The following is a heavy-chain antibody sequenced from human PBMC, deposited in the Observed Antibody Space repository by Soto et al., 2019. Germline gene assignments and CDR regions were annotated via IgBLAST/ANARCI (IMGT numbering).Heavy chain of an antibody. Sequence: GGCRGVSCGRSGFTASRNYMSWVRQAPGKGLEWVSVIYSGGSRYYADSVKGRFTISRDNYKNTLYLQMNSLRAEDAAVYYCARMDSSSSTTQRQRHYSYYGMHVWRQVTTVLVS. CDR3: ARMDSSSSTTQRQRHYSYYGMHV. V-gene: IGHV3-53*01. D-gene: IGHD2-2*01. CDR1: GFTASRNY. J-gene: IGHJ6*02. CDR2: IYSGGSR.